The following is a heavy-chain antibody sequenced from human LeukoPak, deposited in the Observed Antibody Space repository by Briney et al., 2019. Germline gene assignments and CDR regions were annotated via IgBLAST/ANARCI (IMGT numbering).Heavy chain of an antibody. CDR3: AKDQVVPACMMNWFDP. V-gene: IGHV3-23*01. CDR2: ISGSGGST. Sequence: GGSLRLSCAAYGFTFSNYAMSWVRQAPGKGLEWVSSISGSGGSTYYADSVKGRFTISRDNSQNTVYLQMNSLRAEDTAIYYCAKDQVVPACMMNWFDPWGHGTLVTVSS. J-gene: IGHJ5*02. CDR1: GFTFSNYA. D-gene: IGHD2-2*01.